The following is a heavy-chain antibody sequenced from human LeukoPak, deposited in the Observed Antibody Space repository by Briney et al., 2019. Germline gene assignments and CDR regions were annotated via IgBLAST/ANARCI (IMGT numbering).Heavy chain of an antibody. V-gene: IGHV1-2*02. CDR1: GYTFTDYY. CDR2: INPNSGGT. J-gene: IGHJ4*02. D-gene: IGHD1-26*01. Sequence: ASVKVSCKASGYTFTDYYMYWVRQAPGQGLEWMGWINPNSGGTNYAQKFQGRVTMTRDTSISTAYMELSRLRSDDTAVYYCARGGGVGAIRFDYWGQGTLVTVSS. CDR3: ARGGGVGAIRFDY.